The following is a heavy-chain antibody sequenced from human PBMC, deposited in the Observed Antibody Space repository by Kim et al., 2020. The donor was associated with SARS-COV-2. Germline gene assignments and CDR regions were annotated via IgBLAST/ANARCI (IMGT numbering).Heavy chain of an antibody. V-gene: IGHV1-18*01. J-gene: IGHJ4*02. Sequence: ASVKVSCKASGYTFTSYGISWVRQAPGQGPEWMGWISAYNGNTNYAQKLQGRVTMTTDTSTSTAYMELRSLRSDDTAVYYCARVYNYNWSLYYFDYWGQGTLVTVSS. CDR3: ARVYNYNWSLYYFDY. D-gene: IGHD1-1*01. CDR2: ISAYNGNT. CDR1: GYTFTSYG.